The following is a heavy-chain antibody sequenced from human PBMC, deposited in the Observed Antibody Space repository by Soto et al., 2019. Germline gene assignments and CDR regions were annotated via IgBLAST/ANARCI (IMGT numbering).Heavy chain of an antibody. D-gene: IGHD3-10*01. J-gene: IGHJ5*02. CDR2: INAGNGNT. CDR1: GYTFTSYA. V-gene: IGHV1-3*01. Sequence: ASVKVSCKASGYTFTSYAMHWVRQAPGQRLEWMGWINAGNGNTKYSQKFQGRVTITRDTSASTAYMELSSLRSEDTAVYYCVKGIWFGESRWFDPWGQGTLVTVPS. CDR3: VKGIWFGESRWFDP.